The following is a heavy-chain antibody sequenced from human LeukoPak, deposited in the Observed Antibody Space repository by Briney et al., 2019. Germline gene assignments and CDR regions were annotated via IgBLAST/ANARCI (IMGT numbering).Heavy chain of an antibody. CDR3: ARDSHYYDPGGYYSRGEYYHHGMDA. CDR1: GFTFRTYA. V-gene: IGHV3-30-3*01. Sequence: PWRSLRLSCVVSGFTFRTYAMHWVRQAPRKGLEWVAVVSYDGSNNYYADSVQGRFTISRDNSRNTLHLQMNSLRAEDTAVYYCARDSHYYDPGGYYSRGEYYHHGMDAWGQGTTVTASS. J-gene: IGHJ6*02. D-gene: IGHD3-22*01. CDR2: VSYDGSNN.